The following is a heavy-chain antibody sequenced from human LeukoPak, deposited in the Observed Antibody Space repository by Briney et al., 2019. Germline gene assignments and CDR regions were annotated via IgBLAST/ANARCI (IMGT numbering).Heavy chain of an antibody. J-gene: IGHJ1*01. V-gene: IGHV3-23*01. CDR3: AKDGWGAAAPTQYFQH. CDR2: ISGSGGST. Sequence: GGSLRLSCAASGFTFSSYAMSWVRQAPGLGLEWVSAISGSGGSTYYADSVKGRFTISRDNSKNTLYLQMNSLRAEDTAVYYCAKDGWGAAAPTQYFQHWGQGTLVTVSS. CDR1: GFTFSSYA. D-gene: IGHD6-13*01.